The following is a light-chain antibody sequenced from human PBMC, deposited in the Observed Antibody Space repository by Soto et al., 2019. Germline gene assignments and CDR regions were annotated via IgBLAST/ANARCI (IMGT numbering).Light chain of an antibody. V-gene: IGKV3-20*01. CDR1: QSLSSTS. CDR3: QQYGTSPT. J-gene: IGKJ1*01. CDR2: GAA. Sequence: EIVLTQSPGTLSLFPGERATLSCRASQSLSSTSLGWYQQKPGQAPRLLIYGAASRATSIPDRFSGSGSGTDFILTINRLEPEDFAVYYCQQYGTSPTFGQGTKVEIK.